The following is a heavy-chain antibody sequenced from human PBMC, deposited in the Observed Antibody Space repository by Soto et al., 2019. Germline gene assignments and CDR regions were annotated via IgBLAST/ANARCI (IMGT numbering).Heavy chain of an antibody. D-gene: IGHD2-2*03. CDR2: INPSGGST. CDR1: GYTFTSYY. J-gene: IGHJ4*02. Sequence: GASGKVSCKASGYTFTSYYMHWVRQAPGQGLEWMGIINPSGGSTSYAQKFQGRVTMTRDTSTSTVYMELSSLRSEDTAVYYCARVDSVRWLQDWGQGTQVTVSS. CDR3: ARVDSVRWLQD. V-gene: IGHV1-46*03.